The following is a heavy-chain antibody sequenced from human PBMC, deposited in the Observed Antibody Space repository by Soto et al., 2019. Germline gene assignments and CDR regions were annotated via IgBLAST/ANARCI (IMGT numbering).Heavy chain of an antibody. V-gene: IGHV1-69*01. Sequence: QVQLVQSGAEVKKPGSSVKVSCKASGGTFSSYAISWVRQAPGQGLEWMGGIIPIFGTANYAQKFQGRVTITADESTSTAYMELSSLRSEYTAVYYCASTNIVVVVAANYYGMDVWGQGTTVTVSS. D-gene: IGHD2-15*01. CDR3: ASTNIVVVVAANYYGMDV. J-gene: IGHJ6*02. CDR2: IIPIFGTA. CDR1: GGTFSSYA.